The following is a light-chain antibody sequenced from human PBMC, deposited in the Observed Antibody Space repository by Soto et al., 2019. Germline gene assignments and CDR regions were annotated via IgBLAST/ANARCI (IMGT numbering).Light chain of an antibody. V-gene: IGLV2-14*01. CDR3: SAYTARSTLV. CDR2: EVR. J-gene: IGLJ3*02. CDR1: MRDVGAYNL. Sequence: QSVLTQPASVSGSAGQSITISCSGTMRDVGAYNLVSWYQQHPGTAPKLIIYEVRNRPSGISSRFSGSRSGNTASLTISGLQPEDEGDYDCSAYTARSTLVFGGGTQLTVL.